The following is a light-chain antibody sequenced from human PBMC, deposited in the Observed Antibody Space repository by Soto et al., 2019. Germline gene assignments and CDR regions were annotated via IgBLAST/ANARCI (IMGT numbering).Light chain of an antibody. CDR2: GAS. CDR1: QSVSNNY. CDR3: GQCCSSGT. J-gene: IGKJ1*01. Sequence: IVLTQSAGTLSLYPGEIATLSCRASQSVSNNYLAWYQQKPGQAPRLLIYGASNRATGIPDRFICSGSGTDFTLTISRLEPEDFAVYYGGQCCSSGTFGQGTKVDIK. V-gene: IGKV3-20*01.